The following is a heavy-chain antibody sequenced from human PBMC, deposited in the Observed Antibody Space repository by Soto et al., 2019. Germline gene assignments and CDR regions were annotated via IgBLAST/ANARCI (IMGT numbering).Heavy chain of an antibody. CDR3: AREHSNTHGAFDY. CDR1: GGTFSSYA. CDR2: IIPIFGTA. J-gene: IGHJ4*02. Sequence: SVKVSCKASGGTFSSYAISWVRQAPGQGLEWMGGIIPIFGTANYAQKFQGRVTITADTSTSTAYMELSSLRSEDTAVYYCAREHSNTHGAFDYWGQGTLVTVSS. V-gene: IGHV1-69*06. D-gene: IGHD2-8*01.